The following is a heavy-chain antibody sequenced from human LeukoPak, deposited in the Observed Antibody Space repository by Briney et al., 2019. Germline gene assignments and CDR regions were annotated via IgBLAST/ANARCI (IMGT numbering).Heavy chain of an antibody. CDR3: ARANDIVVANWFDP. J-gene: IGHJ5*02. D-gene: IGHD2-15*01. CDR1: GYTFTGYY. V-gene: IGHV1-2*02. Sequence: ASVKVSCKASGYTFTGYYMHWVRQAPGQGLEWMGWINPNSGGTNYAQKFQGRVTMTRDTSFSTAYMELSRLRSDDTAVYYCARANDIVVANWFDPWGQGTLVTVSS. CDR2: INPNSGGT.